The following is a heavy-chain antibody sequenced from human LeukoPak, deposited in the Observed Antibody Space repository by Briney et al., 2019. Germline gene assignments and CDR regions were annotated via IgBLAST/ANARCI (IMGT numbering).Heavy chain of an antibody. Sequence: SVKVSCKASGYTVTSYGISWVRQAPGQGLEWMGWISAYNGNTNYAQKLQGRVTMTTDTSTSTAYMELRSLRSDDTAAYYCARDLYDYVWGSYRYILDPWGQGTLVTVSS. V-gene: IGHV1-18*01. CDR1: GYTVTSYG. J-gene: IGHJ5*02. D-gene: IGHD3-16*02. CDR3: ARDLYDYVWGSYRYILDP. CDR2: ISAYNGNT.